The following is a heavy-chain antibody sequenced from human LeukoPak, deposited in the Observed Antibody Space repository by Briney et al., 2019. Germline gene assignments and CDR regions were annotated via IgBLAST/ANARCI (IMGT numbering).Heavy chain of an antibody. Sequence: GGSLRLSCAASGFTFSAYWMAWVHQAPGRGLEWVANINQDESGSNYVDSVKGRFTISRDNAKNSLFLHMSSLKAEDTALYYCARDVEGVLDYWGQGTLVTVSS. CDR1: GFTFSAYW. V-gene: IGHV3-7*04. J-gene: IGHJ4*02. CDR2: INQDESGS. D-gene: IGHD1-1*01. CDR3: ARDVEGVLDY.